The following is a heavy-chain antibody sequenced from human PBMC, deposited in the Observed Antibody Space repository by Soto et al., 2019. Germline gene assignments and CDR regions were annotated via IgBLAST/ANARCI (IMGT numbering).Heavy chain of an antibody. CDR1: GGTFSSYA. Sequence: SVKVSCKAPGGTFSSYAISWVRQAPGQGLEWMGGIIPIFGTANYAQKFQGRVTITADESTSTAYMELSSLRSEDTAVYYCARVGWNYDYYYYGMDVWGQGTTVTVSS. V-gene: IGHV1-69*13. CDR3: ARVGWNYDYYYYGMDV. CDR2: IIPIFGTA. D-gene: IGHD1-7*01. J-gene: IGHJ6*02.